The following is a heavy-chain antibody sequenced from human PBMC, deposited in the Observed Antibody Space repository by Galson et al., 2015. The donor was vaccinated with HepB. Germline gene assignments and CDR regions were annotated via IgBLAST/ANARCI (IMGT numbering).Heavy chain of an antibody. CDR2: ISANNGST. J-gene: IGHJ5*02. D-gene: IGHD2-2*01. CDR3: ARVGGGRGIAVPAAMHNWFDP. Sequence: SVKVSCKASGYTFSSYGISWVRQAPGQGLEWMGWISANNGSTNYAQNLQGRVTMTTDTSTRTVYMELRSLRSDDTAVYYCARVGGGRGIAVPAAMHNWFDPWGQGTLVTVSS. CDR1: GYTFSSYG. V-gene: IGHV1-18*01.